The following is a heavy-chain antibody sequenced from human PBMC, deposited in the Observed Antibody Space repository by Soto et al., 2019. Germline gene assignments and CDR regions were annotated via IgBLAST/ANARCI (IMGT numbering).Heavy chain of an antibody. CDR2: INAGNGNT. J-gene: IGHJ5*02. Sequence: GASVKVSCKASGHTFTSYAMHWVRQAPGQRLEWMGWINAGNGNTKYSQKFQGRVTITRDTSASTAYMELSSLRSEDTAVYYCARDENRVTIFGVVINWFDPWGQGTLVTVSS. D-gene: IGHD3-3*01. V-gene: IGHV1-3*01. CDR3: ARDENRVTIFGVVINWFDP. CDR1: GHTFTSYA.